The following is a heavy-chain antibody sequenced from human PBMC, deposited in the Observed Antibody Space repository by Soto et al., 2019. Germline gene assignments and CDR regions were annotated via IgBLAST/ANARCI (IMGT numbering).Heavy chain of an antibody. V-gene: IGHV4-30-4*01. CDR3: ARLIEMATIDY. D-gene: IGHD5-12*01. J-gene: IGHJ4*02. CDR2: IYYSGST. Sequence: SETLSLTCTVSGGSISSGDYYWSWIRQPPGKGLECIGYIYYSGSTYYKPSLKSRVTISVDMAKNQFSLKLSSVTAADTAVYYCARLIEMATIDYWGQGTLVTVS. CDR1: GGSISSGDYY.